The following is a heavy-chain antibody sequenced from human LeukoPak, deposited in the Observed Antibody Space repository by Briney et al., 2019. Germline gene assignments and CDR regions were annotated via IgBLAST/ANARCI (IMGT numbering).Heavy chain of an antibody. V-gene: IGHV3-7*01. D-gene: IGHD5-24*01. J-gene: IGHJ4*02. Sequence: SGGSLRLSCAASGFTFSDYYMGWIRQAPGKGLECLANIKEDGSETYYADSVKGRFTISRDNPKNLLFLQINSLRVEDTAVYYCARETPRRGETRDGYRWGQGTLVTVSS. CDR1: GFTFSDYY. CDR3: ARETPRRGETRDGYR. CDR2: IKEDGSET.